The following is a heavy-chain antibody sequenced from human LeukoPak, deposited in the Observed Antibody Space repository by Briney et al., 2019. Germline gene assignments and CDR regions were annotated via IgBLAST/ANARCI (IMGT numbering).Heavy chain of an antibody. Sequence: ASVKVSCKASGSKLTSQGFNWVRQAPGQGLEWMGWISSKSGNTKYSQTFQGRVTMTTDTSKNTGYMELRSMISDDTGVYYCLRKATRGHG. CDR1: GSKLTSQG. CDR3: LRKAT. CDR2: ISSKSGNT. V-gene: IGHV1-18*01. J-gene: IGHJ3*01.